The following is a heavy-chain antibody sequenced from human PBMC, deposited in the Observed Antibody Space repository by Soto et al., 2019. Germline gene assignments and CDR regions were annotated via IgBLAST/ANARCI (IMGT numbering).Heavy chain of an antibody. Sequence: GGSLRLSCAASGFTFSSYAMSWVRQAPGKGLEWVSAISGSGGSTYYADSVKGRFTISGDNSKNTLYLQMNSLRAEDTAVYHCAKAPVVVAATPTEYFQHWGQGTLVTVSS. D-gene: IGHD2-15*01. CDR2: ISGSGGST. J-gene: IGHJ1*01. CDR3: AKAPVVVAATPTEYFQH. V-gene: IGHV3-23*01. CDR1: GFTFSSYA.